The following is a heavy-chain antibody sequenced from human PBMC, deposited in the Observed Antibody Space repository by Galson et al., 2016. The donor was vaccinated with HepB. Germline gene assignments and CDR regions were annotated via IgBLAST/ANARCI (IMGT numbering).Heavy chain of an antibody. Sequence: SLRLSCAASGFTFSSYWMSWVRQAPGKGLEWVANIKEDGSEEYYVDSVKGRFTISRDSAKNSLYLQMNRLRAEDTAVYYCTRDGALPGGWVWIDPWGQGTLVIVSS. CDR3: TRDGALPGGWVWIDP. J-gene: IGHJ5*02. D-gene: IGHD6-19*01. CDR1: GFTFSSYW. CDR2: IKEDGSEE. V-gene: IGHV3-7*01.